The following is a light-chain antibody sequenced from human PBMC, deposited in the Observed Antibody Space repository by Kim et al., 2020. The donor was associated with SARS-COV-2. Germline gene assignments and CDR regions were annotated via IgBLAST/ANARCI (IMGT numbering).Light chain of an antibody. CDR3: ATWDDSLDAWV. V-gene: IGLV1-36*01. J-gene: IGLJ3*02. CDR2: YDN. CDR1: FSNIGNNV. Sequence: QPVLTQPPSVSAAPRQRVTISCSGSFSNIGNNVVNWYQQVPGEAPKLVVYYDNRLPSGVSDRFFGSKSGTSASLAISGLQPEDEADYYCATWDDSLDAWVFGGGTQLTVL.